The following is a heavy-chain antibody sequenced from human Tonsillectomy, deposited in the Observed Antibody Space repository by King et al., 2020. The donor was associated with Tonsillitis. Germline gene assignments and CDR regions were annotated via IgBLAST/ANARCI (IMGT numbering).Heavy chain of an antibody. Sequence: VQLVESGAEVKKPGSSVKVSCKASGGTFSSYAISWVRQAPGQGLEWMGGLTPLFGTANYAQKFQGRITIIADESTRTAYMELSSLRSEDTAVYYCARDYYASSGYWFDYWGQGILVTVSS. V-gene: IGHV1-69*01. J-gene: IGHJ4*02. CDR1: GGTFSSYA. D-gene: IGHD3-22*01. CDR3: ARDYYASSGYWFDY. CDR2: LTPLFGTA.